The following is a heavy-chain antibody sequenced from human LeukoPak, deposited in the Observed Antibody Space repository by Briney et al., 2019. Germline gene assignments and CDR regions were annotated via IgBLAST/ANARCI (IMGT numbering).Heavy chain of an antibody. CDR3: ARVGHSGYDSTYYFDY. CDR2: ISSSSSTI. J-gene: IGHJ4*02. CDR1: GFTFSSYS. Sequence: GGSLRLSCAASGFTFSSYSMNWVRQAPGKGLEWVSYISSSSSTIYYADSVKGRFTISRDNAKNSLYLQMNSLRAEDTAVYYCARVGHSGYDSTYYFDYWGQGTLVTVSS. D-gene: IGHD5-12*01. V-gene: IGHV3-48*01.